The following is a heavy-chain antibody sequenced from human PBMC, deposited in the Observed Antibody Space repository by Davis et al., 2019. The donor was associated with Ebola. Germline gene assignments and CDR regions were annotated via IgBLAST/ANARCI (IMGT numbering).Heavy chain of an antibody. CDR2: INAGNGNT. V-gene: IGHV1-3*01. D-gene: IGHD6-13*01. CDR3: ARERAPHSSSWYRGWFDP. CDR1: GYTFTSYA. J-gene: IGHJ5*02. Sequence: ASVKVSCKASGYTFTSYAMHWVRQAPGQRLEWMGWINAGNGNTKYSQKFQGRVTITADKSTSTAYMELSSLRSEDTAVYYCARERAPHSSSWYRGWFDPWGQGTLVTVSS.